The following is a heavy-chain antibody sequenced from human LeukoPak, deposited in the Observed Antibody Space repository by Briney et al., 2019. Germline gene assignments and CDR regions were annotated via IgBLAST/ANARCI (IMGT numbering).Heavy chain of an antibody. Sequence: SETLSLTCTVSGGSISSGDYYWSWIRQPPGKGLEWIGYIYYSGSTNYNPSLKSRVTISVDTSKNQFSLKLSSVTAADTAVYYCARNRMATIVHDAYDIWGQGTMATVSS. CDR3: ARNRMATIVHDAYDI. CDR2: IYYSGST. J-gene: IGHJ3*02. CDR1: GGSISSGDYY. D-gene: IGHD5-24*01. V-gene: IGHV4-61*08.